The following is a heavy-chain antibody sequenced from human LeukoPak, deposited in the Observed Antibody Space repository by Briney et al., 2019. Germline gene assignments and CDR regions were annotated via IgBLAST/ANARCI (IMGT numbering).Heavy chain of an antibody. CDR2: ITPSGGT. D-gene: IGHD5-24*01. CDR3: ARDRYGDGFAHFDY. Sequence: GASVKVSCKASGYTFTSYYMHWVRQAPGQGLEWMGWITPSGGTNYPQKFQGRVVITRDTSITTAYMDLSRLTSDDTAVYYCARDRYGDGFAHFDYWGQGALVTVSS. V-gene: IGHV1-2*02. J-gene: IGHJ4*02. CDR1: GYTFTSYY.